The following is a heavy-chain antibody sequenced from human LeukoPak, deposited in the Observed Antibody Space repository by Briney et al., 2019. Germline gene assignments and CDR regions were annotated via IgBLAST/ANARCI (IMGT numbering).Heavy chain of an antibody. J-gene: IGHJ4*02. CDR2: IGGSASGT. V-gene: IGHV3-23*01. Sequence: GGSLRLSCAASGFTFSSYTMTWVRQAPGKGLEWVSTIGGSASGTFYADSVKGRFTISRDYSKNTLHLEMNSLRAEDTALYYCARDLGYYSSGLPVADWGQGTLVTVSS. D-gene: IGHD3-10*01. CDR1: GFTFSSYT. CDR3: ARDLGYYSSGLPVAD.